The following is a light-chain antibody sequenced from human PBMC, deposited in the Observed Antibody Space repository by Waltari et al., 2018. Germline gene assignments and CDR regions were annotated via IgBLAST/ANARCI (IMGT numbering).Light chain of an antibody. J-gene: IGLJ1*01. V-gene: IGLV2-11*01. CDR3: VSYAGSYTLGV. CDR2: DVY. Sequence: QSALPQPRSVSGSPGHSVTIPCNGTSAAIGGYRYVTWYQQHPGNAPKLIIYDVYKRPSGVPDRFSGSKSGTTASLTISGLQADDEANYYCVSYAGSYTLGVFGVGTKVAVL. CDR1: SAAIGGYRY.